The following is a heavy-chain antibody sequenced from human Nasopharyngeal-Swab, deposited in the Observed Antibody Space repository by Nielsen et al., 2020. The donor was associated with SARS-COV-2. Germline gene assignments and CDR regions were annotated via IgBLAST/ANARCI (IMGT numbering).Heavy chain of an antibody. Sequence: SETLSLTCAVYGGSFSGYYWSWIRQPPGKGLEWIGEINHSGSTNYNPSLKSRVTISVDTSKNQFSLKLSSVTAADTAVYYCARVGGIPGGYSSSWGYYYGMDVWGQGTMVTVSS. CDR2: INHSGST. D-gene: IGHD6-13*01. V-gene: IGHV4-34*01. CDR1: GGSFSGYY. CDR3: ARVGGIPGGYSSSWGYYYGMDV. J-gene: IGHJ6*02.